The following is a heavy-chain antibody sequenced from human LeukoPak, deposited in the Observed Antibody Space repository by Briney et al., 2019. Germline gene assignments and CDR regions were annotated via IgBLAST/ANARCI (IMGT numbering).Heavy chain of an antibody. CDR1: GYTFTSYY. CDR2: INPSGGST. Sequence: GASVKVSCKAFGYTFTSYYMHWVRQAPGQGLEWMGIINPSGGSTSYAQKFQGRVTMTRDMSTSTVYMELSSLRSEDTAVYYCAGEYYYDSSGYYLDYWGQGTLVTVSS. J-gene: IGHJ4*02. D-gene: IGHD3-22*01. V-gene: IGHV1-46*01. CDR3: AGEYYYDSSGYYLDY.